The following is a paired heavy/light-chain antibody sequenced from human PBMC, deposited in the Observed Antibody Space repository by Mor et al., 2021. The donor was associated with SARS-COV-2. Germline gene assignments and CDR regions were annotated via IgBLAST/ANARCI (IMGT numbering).Heavy chain of an antibody. CDR3: ARHLSERPAVAGGMYYFDY. V-gene: IGHV4-34*01. D-gene: IGHD6-19*01. CDR1: GGSFSGYY. J-gene: IGHJ4*02. Sequence: QVQLQQWGAGLLKPSETLSLTCAVYGGSFSGYYWSWIRQPPGKGLEWIGEINHSGSTNYNPSLKSRVTISVDTSKNQFSLKLSSVTAADTAVYYCARHLSERPAVAGGMYYFDYWGQGTLVTVSS. CDR2: INHSGST.
Light chain of an antibody. CDR1: QSLVYSDGNTY. Sequence: DVVMTQSPLSLPVTLGQPASISCRSSQSLVYSDGNTYLNWFQQRPGQSPRRLIYKVSNRDSGVPDRFSGSGSGTDFTLKISRVEAEDVGVYYCMQGTHWPPSTFGQGTRLEIK. V-gene: IGKV2-30*01. CDR3: MQGTHWPPST. CDR2: KVS. J-gene: IGKJ5*01.